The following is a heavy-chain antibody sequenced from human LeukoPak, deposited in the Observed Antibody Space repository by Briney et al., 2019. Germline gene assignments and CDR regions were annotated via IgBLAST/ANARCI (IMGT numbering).Heavy chain of an antibody. CDR2: IYYSGST. D-gene: IGHD3-10*01. J-gene: IGHJ4*02. CDR1: GGSLSSYY. CDR3: ARDRFGVDY. V-gene: IGHV4-59*01. Sequence: SETLSLTCTVSGGSLSSYYWSWIRQPPGKGLEWIGYIYYSGSTNYNPSLRGRVTISVDTSKNQFSLKMRSVTAADTAVYYCARDRFGVDYWGQRTLVTVSS.